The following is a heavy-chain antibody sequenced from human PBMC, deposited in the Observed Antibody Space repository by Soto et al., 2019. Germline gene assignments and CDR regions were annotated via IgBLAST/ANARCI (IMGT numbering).Heavy chain of an antibody. D-gene: IGHD4-17*01. CDR2: IYYSGST. CDR3: ARASTTVTTLDY. CDR1: GGSISSSSFH. J-gene: IGHJ4*02. V-gene: IGHV4-39*01. Sequence: PSETLSLTCTVSGGSISSSSFHWGWIRQPPGKGLEWIGSIYYSGSTYYSPSLKSRVTISVDTSKNQFSLKLSSVTAADTAVYYCARASTTVTTLDYWGQGTLVTVSS.